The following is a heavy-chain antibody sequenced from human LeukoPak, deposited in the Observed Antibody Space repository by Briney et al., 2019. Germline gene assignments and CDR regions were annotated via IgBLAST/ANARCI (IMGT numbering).Heavy chain of an antibody. CDR3: ARDRLLGAGAFDI. V-gene: IGHV4-61*02. J-gene: IGHJ3*02. CDR2: IYTSGST. Sequence: SQTLSLTCTVSGGSISSGSYYWSWIRQPAGKGLEWIGRIYTSGSTNYNPSLKSRVTISVDTSKNQFSLKLSSVTAADTAVYYCARDRLLGAGAFDIWGQGTMVTVSS. D-gene: IGHD1-26*01. CDR1: GGSISSGSYY.